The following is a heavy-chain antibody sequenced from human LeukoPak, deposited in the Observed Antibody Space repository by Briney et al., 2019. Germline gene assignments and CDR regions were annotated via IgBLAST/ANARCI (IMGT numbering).Heavy chain of an antibody. CDR2: ISAYDGNT. D-gene: IGHD1-7*01. J-gene: IGHJ3*02. V-gene: IGHV1-18*01. CDR1: GYTFTNYG. Sequence: ASVKVSCKASGYTFTNYGISWVRQAPGQGLEWMGWISAYDGNTNYAQKLQGRVTMTTDTSTCTAYLGLRSLRSDDTAVYYCARGELRDDAFDIWGQGTMVTVSS. CDR3: ARGELRDDAFDI.